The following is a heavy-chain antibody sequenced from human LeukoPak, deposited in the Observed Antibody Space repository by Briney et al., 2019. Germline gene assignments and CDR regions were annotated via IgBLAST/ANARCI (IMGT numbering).Heavy chain of an antibody. CDR1: GFTFSSYG. J-gene: IGHJ6*02. CDR3: AKGSSLVYGMDV. CDR2: ISYDGSNK. D-gene: IGHD6-13*01. Sequence: PGGSLRLSCAASGFTFSSYGMHWVRQAPGKGLEWVAVISYDGSNKYYADSVKGRFTISRDNSKSTLYLQMNSLRAEDTAVYYCAKGSSLVYGMDVWGQGTTVTVSS. V-gene: IGHV3-30*18.